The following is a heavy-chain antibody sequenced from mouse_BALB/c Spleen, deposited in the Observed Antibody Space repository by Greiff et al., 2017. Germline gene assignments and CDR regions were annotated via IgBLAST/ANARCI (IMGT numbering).Heavy chain of an antibody. CDR3: DREYSNYDYAMDY. Sequence: VQLQQSGAELVKPGASVKLSCTASGFNIKDTYMHWVKQRPEQGLEWIGRIDPANGNTKYDPKFQGKATITADTSSNTAYLQLSSLTSEDTAVYYCDREYSNYDYAMDYWGQGTSVTVSS. J-gene: IGHJ4*01. CDR2: IDPANGNT. CDR1: GFNIKDTY. V-gene: IGHV14-3*02. D-gene: IGHD2-5*01.